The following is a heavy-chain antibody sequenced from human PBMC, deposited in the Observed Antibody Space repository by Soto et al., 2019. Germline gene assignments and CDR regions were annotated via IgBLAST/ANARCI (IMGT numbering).Heavy chain of an antibody. CDR1: GGSISSSNW. Sequence: XXTLSLPCAVSGGSISSSNWWSWVRQPPGKGLEWIGEIYHSGSTNYNPSLKSRVTISVDKSKNQFSLKLSSVTPADTAVYYCARVGDPYYYYGMDVWGQGTTVTVSS. V-gene: IGHV4-4*02. CDR2: IYHSGST. J-gene: IGHJ6*02. CDR3: ARVGDPYYYYGMDV.